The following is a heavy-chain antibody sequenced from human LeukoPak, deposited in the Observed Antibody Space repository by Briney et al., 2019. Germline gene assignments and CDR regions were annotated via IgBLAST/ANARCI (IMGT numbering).Heavy chain of an antibody. CDR1: GFTFSSYA. J-gene: IGHJ4*02. D-gene: IGHD5-24*01. CDR2: ISYDGSNK. Sequence: PGRSLRLSCAASGFTFSSYAMHWVRQAPGKGLEWVAVISYDGSNKYYADSVKGRFTTSRDNSKNTLYLQMNSLRAEDTAVYYCARGGQKHVEMATMTDYWGQGTLVTVSS. V-gene: IGHV3-30-3*01. CDR3: ARGGQKHVEMATMTDY.